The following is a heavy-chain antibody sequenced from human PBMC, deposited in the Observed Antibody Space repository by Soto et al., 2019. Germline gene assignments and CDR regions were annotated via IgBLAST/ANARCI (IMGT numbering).Heavy chain of an antibody. V-gene: IGHV3-23*01. Sequence: GGSLRLSCAASGFTFSTYALSWVRQAPGKGLEWVSAISANGQGIYYADSVRGRFTISRDNSKNTLYLQMNSLRAEDTALYYCAKELGATRFPFDYWGQGILVTVSS. D-gene: IGHD1-26*01. CDR2: ISANGQGI. CDR1: GFTFSTYA. J-gene: IGHJ4*02. CDR3: AKELGATRFPFDY.